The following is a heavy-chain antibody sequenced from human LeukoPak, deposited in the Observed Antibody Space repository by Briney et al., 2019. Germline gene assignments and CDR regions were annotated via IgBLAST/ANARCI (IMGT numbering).Heavy chain of an antibody. CDR2: IYYSGST. CDR1: GGSVSSGSYY. D-gene: IGHD6-19*01. Sequence: SETLSLTRTVSGGSVSSGSYYWSWIRQPPGKGLEWIGYIYYSGSTNYNPSLKSRVTISVDTSKNQFSLKLSSVTAADTAVYYCAMEDDFSDSSGFDYWGQGTLVTVSS. J-gene: IGHJ4*02. V-gene: IGHV4-61*01. CDR3: AMEDDFSDSSGFDY.